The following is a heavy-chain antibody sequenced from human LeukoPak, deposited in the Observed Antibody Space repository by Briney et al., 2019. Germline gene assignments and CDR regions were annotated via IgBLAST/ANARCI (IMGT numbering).Heavy chain of an antibody. Sequence: SETLSLTSAVSRDSFIGYFWTWIPQPPRKALVWSDEINHCGRTNYNTPLKSLIYISVDMSKNQFSLRLTCVTAADTGVYYCARTSGFFDRIGSYQQNPYYFEYWGQGSLVTVSS. CDR2: INHCGRT. V-gene: IGHV4-34*01. J-gene: IGHJ4*02. CDR1: RDSFIGYF. D-gene: IGHD3-22*01. CDR3: ARTSGFFDRIGSYQQNPYYFEY.